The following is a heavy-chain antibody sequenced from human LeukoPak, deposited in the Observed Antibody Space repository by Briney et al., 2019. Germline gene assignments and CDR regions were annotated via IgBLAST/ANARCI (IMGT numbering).Heavy chain of an antibody. CDR1: GYSFTSYW. J-gene: IGHJ3*02. CDR3: ARQTHYYDSSGYYPYAFDI. CDR2: IVPSDSYT. D-gene: IGHD3-22*01. Sequence: GESLRISCKGSGYSFTSYWISWVRQPPGKGLEWMGRIVPSDSYTNYSPSFQGHVTTSADKTISTAYLQWSSLKASDTAMYYCARQTHYYDSSGYYPYAFDIWGQGTMVTVSS. V-gene: IGHV5-10-1*01.